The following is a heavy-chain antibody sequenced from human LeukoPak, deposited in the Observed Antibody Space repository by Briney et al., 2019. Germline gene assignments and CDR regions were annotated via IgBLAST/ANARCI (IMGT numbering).Heavy chain of an antibody. CDR3: ARDRPSGSSFLDAFDI. CDR1: GGSFSGYY. CDR2: INHSGST. V-gene: IGHV4-34*01. Sequence: SETLSLTCAVYGGSFSGYYWSWIRQPPGKGLEWIGEINHSGSTNYNPSLKSRVTISVDTSKNQFSLKLSSVTAADTAVYYCARDRPSGSSFLDAFDIWGQGTMVTVSS. D-gene: IGHD1-26*01. J-gene: IGHJ3*02.